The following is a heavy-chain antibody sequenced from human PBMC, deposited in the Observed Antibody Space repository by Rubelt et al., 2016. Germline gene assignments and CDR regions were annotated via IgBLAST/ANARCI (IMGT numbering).Heavy chain of an antibody. CDR2: INHSGST. D-gene: IGHD1-26*01. CDR1: GGSFSGYY. J-gene: IGHJ3*02. V-gene: IGHV4-34*01. Sequence: QVQLQQRGAGLLKPSETLSLTCAVYGGSFSGYYWSWIRQPPGKGLEWIGEINHSGSTNYNPSLKSRVTISVDTSKNQFSLKLSSVTAADTAVYYCASGSYYAFDIWGQGTMVTVSS. CDR3: ASGSYYAFDI.